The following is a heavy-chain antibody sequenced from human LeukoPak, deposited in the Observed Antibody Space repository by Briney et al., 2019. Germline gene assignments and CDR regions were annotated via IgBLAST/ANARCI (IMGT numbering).Heavy chain of an antibody. J-gene: IGHJ3*02. CDR3: AKSDGYGLVDI. D-gene: IGHD3-10*01. CDR2: ISHRGST. Sequence: PSETLSLTCAVYGGSFTGYYWSWIRQPPGKGLEWIGEISHRGSTNYNPSLKSRVTISVYTSKNQFSLKLSSVTAADTAVYSCAKSDGYGLVDIWGQGTMVTVSS. V-gene: IGHV4-34*01. CDR1: GGSFTGYY.